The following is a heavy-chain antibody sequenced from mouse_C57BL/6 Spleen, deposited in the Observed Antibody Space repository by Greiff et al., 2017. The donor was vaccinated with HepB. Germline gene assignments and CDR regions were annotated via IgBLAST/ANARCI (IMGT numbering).Heavy chain of an antibody. J-gene: IGHJ4*01. CDR1: GYTFTSYW. Sequence: VKLQQSGAELVKPGASVKLSCKASGYTFTSYWMHWVKQRPGQGLEWIGMIHPNSGSTNYNEKFKSKATLTVDKSSSTAYMQLSSLTSEDSAVYYCARGQFITTVVATRAMDYWGQGTSVTVSS. CDR3: ARGQFITTVVATRAMDY. D-gene: IGHD1-1*01. V-gene: IGHV1-64*01. CDR2: IHPNSGST.